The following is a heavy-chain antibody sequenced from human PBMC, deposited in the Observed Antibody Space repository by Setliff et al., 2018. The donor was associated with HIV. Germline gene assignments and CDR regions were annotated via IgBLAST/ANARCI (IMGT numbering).Heavy chain of an antibody. CDR2: IYPGDSDT. CDR3: AGHGQYGSGSYYNRPFDF. D-gene: IGHD3-10*01. CDR1: GYRFTNYW. Sequence: GESLKISCKGSGYRFTNYWIAWLRQMPGKGLECMGIIYPGDSDTRYSPSFEGQVTISADKSISTAYLQWSSLKASDTAMYYCAGHGQYGSGSYYNRPFDFWGQGTLVTVSS. V-gene: IGHV5-51*01. J-gene: IGHJ4*02.